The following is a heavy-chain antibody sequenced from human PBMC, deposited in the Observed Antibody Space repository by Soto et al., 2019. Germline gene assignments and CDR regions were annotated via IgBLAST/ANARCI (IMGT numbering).Heavy chain of an antibody. V-gene: IGHV3-15*07. CDR2: IKSKTDGGTT. Sequence: ESGGGLVKPGGSLRLSCAASGFTFSNAWMNWVRQAPGKGLEWVGRIKSKTDGGTTDYAAPVKGRITISRDDSKNTLYLQMNSLKTEDTAVYYCTTVKDYDFWSGYANYYGMDVWGQGTTVTVSS. CDR3: TTVKDYDFWSGYANYYGMDV. D-gene: IGHD3-3*01. J-gene: IGHJ6*02. CDR1: GFTFSNAW.